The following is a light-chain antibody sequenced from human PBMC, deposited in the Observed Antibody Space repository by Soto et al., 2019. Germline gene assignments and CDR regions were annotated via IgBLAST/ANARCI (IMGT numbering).Light chain of an antibody. J-gene: IGLJ2*01. CDR3: KSYVTSRGGWG. CDR1: SSNIGAGYD. CDR2: GNS. V-gene: IGLV1-40*01. Sequence: QSVLTQPPSVSGAPGQRVTISCTGSSSNIGAGYDVHWYQQLPGTAPKLLIYGNSNRPSGVPDRFSGSKSGTSASLAITGLQAEDEADYYCKSYVTSRGGWGFGGGTKRTFL.